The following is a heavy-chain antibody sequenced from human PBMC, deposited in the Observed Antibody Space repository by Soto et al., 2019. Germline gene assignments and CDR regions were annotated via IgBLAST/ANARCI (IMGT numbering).Heavy chain of an antibody. V-gene: IGHV3-74*01. Sequence: GGSLRLSCAASVFTFSSYWMHLVRQAPGKGLVWVSRINSDGSGTRYADSVKGRFTISRDNAKNTLYLQMNSLRAEDTAVYFCAKGYSGYDYAYWGQGTMVTVSS. CDR1: VFTFSSYW. J-gene: IGHJ4*02. CDR2: INSDGSGT. CDR3: AKGYSGYDYAY. D-gene: IGHD5-12*01.